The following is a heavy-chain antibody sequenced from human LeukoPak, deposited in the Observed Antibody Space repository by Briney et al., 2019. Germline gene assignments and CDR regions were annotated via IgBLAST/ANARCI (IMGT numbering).Heavy chain of an antibody. CDR3: ARDLWGFVP. CDR1: GYTFTCYY. D-gene: IGHD2-21*01. J-gene: IGHJ5*02. CDR2: LNPNSGGT. Sequence: ASVKVSCKASGYTFTCYYIHWVRQAPGQGLEWMGSLNPNSGGTNSAQKFQGRVTMARDTSISTAYMQLSGLRSDDTAVYYCARDLWGFVPWGQGTLVTVSS. V-gene: IGHV1-2*02.